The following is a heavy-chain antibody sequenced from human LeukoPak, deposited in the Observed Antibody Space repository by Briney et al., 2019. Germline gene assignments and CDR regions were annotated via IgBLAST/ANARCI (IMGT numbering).Heavy chain of an antibody. CDR3: VRYGRRANDQPFDV. D-gene: IGHD1-1*01. CDR2: IRYDGSNK. V-gene: IGHV3-30*02. CDR1: GFTFSSYG. Sequence: GGSLRLSCAASGFTFSSYGMHWVCQAPGKGLEWVAFIRYDGSNKYYADSVKGRFTISRDNSKNTLYLQMNSLRAEDTAVYYCVRYGRRANDQPFDVWGQGTMVTVSS. J-gene: IGHJ3*01.